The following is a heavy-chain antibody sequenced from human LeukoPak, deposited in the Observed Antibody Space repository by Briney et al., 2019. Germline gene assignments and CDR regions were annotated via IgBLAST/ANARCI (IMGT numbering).Heavy chain of an antibody. J-gene: IGHJ3*02. Sequence: PSETLSLTCTVSGGSISSGDYYWSWIRQPPGKGLEWIGEINHSGSTNYNPSLKSRVTISVDTSKNQFSLKLSSVTAADTAVYYCARDYGDYVFAFDIWGQGTMVTVSS. D-gene: IGHD4-17*01. V-gene: IGHV4-39*07. CDR2: INHSGST. CDR1: GGSISSGDYY. CDR3: ARDYGDYVFAFDI.